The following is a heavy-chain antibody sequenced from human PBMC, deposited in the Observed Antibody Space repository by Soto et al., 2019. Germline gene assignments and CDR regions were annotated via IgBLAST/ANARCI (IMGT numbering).Heavy chain of an antibody. Sequence: GGSLRLSCAASGFTFSSYGMHWVRQAPGKGLEWVAVIWYDGSNKYYADSVKGRFTISRDNSKNTLYLQMNSLRAEDTAVYYCAREGLRFLEWSRGQGYWFDPWGQGTLVTVSS. CDR1: GFTFSSYG. D-gene: IGHD3-3*01. V-gene: IGHV3-33*01. CDR2: IWYDGSNK. CDR3: AREGLRFLEWSRGQGYWFDP. J-gene: IGHJ5*02.